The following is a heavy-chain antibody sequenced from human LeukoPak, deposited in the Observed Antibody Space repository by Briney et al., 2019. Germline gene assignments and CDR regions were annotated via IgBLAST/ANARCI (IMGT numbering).Heavy chain of an antibody. V-gene: IGHV4-39*07. CDR2: IYYSGST. CDR3: ARDGHAHGPSSSSVEVDY. Sequence: PSETLSLTCTVSGGSISSSSYYWGWIRQPPGKGLEWIGGIYYSGSTYYNPSLKSRVTISVDTSKNQFSLKLSSVTAADTAVYYCARDGHAHGPSSSSVEVDYWGQGTLVTVSS. D-gene: IGHD6-6*01. CDR1: GGSISSSSYY. J-gene: IGHJ4*02.